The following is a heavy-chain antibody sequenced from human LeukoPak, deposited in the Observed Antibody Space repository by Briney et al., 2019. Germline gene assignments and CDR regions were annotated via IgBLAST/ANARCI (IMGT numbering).Heavy chain of an antibody. CDR2: IRSKAYGGTT. J-gene: IGHJ4*02. D-gene: IGHD3-22*01. V-gene: IGHV3-49*04. Sequence: GGSLRLSCTASGFTFGDYAMSWVRQAPGKGLEWVGFIRSKAYGGTTEYAASVKGRFTISRDDSKSIAYLQMNSLKTEDTAEYYCTRQRSYYYDSSGFDYWGQGTLVTVSS. CDR1: GFTFGDYA. CDR3: TRQRSYYYDSSGFDY.